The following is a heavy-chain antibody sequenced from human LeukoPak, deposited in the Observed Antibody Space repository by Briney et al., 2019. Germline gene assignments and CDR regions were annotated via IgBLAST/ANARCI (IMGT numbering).Heavy chain of an antibody. D-gene: IGHD2-2*01. CDR2: INTDGSST. CDR3: ARVGYCSTTSCRTAFDI. CDR1: GFTFSTYW. Sequence: PGGSLRLSCAASGFTFSTYWMHWVRQAPGKGLVWVSRINTDGSSTSYADSVKGRFTISRDNAKNTLYLQMNSLRAEDTAVYYRARVGYCSTTSCRTAFDIWGQGTMVTVSS. J-gene: IGHJ3*02. V-gene: IGHV3-74*01.